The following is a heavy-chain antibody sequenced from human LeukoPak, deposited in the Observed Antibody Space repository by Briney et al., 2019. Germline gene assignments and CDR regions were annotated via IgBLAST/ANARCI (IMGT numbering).Heavy chain of an antibody. CDR2: IYYSGST. Sequence: PSETLSLTCTVSGGSISSISYSWGWIRQPPGKGLEWIGSIYYSGSTYYNPSLKSRVTISVDTSKNQFSLKLSSVTAADTAAYYCASGYNWNLFDYWGQGTLVTVSS. J-gene: IGHJ4*02. V-gene: IGHV4-39*01. CDR1: GGSISSISYS. D-gene: IGHD1-7*01. CDR3: ASGYNWNLFDY.